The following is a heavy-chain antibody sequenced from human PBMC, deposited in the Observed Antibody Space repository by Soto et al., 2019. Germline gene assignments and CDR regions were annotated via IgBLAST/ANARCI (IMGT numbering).Heavy chain of an antibody. V-gene: IGHV4-4*02. J-gene: IGHJ5*02. Sequence: SETLSVTWAVAGGNSRSRDWWSWVRQPPGKGLEWIGEIYHSGSTNYNPSLKSRVTISVDKSKNQFSLRLSSVTAADTAVYYCARPLGYDFWSGYYTGGSWFDPWGQGTLVTVS. CDR1: GGNSRSRDW. CDR2: IYHSGST. D-gene: IGHD3-3*01. CDR3: ARPLGYDFWSGYYTGGSWFDP.